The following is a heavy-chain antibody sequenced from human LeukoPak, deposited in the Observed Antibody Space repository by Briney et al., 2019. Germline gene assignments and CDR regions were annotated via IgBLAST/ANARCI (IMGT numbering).Heavy chain of an antibody. J-gene: IGHJ4*02. CDR3: ARRARVVNFDY. D-gene: IGHD3-10*01. CDR2: IYHSGST. V-gene: IGHV4-4*02. CDR1: GGSISSSNW. Sequence: SGTLSLTCAVSGGSISSSNWWSWVRQPPGKGLEWIGEIYHSGSTNYNPSLKSRVTISVDKSMNQFSLKLSSVTAADTAVYYCARRARVVNFDYWGQGTLVTVSS.